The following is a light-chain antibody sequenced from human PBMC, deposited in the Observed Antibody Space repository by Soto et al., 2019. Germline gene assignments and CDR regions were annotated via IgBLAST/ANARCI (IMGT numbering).Light chain of an antibody. CDR1: QSVSSN. V-gene: IGKV3-15*01. J-gene: IGKJ1*01. Sequence: EIVITQSPATLSVSPGESATLSCRASQSVSSNLAWYQQKPGQAPRLLIYGGSTRATGVPARFSGSGSGTEFTLTISSLQSEDAAVYYCQQYENWPWTFCQGTNVDI. CDR3: QQYENWPWT. CDR2: GGS.